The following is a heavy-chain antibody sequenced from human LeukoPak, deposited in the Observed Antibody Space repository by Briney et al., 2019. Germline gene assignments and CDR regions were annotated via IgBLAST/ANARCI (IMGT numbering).Heavy chain of an antibody. D-gene: IGHD3-10*01. CDR3: ARSGWPMGGFDP. CDR2: IYYAGST. Sequence: KSSETLSLTCTVSGDSISSETYHWGWIRQPPGQGLQWIGSIYYAGSTYYNPSLKSRVSISVDTSKDQFSLKLFPVTAADTAVYYCARSGWPMGGFDPWGKGILVTVSS. J-gene: IGHJ5*02. V-gene: IGHV4-39*01. CDR1: GDSISSETYH.